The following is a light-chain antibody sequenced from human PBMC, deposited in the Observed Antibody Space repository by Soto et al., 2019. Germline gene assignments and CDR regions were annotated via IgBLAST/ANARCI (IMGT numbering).Light chain of an antibody. Sequence: QSVLTQPASVSGSPGQSITISCTGTSSDVGGYNYVSWYQHHPGKAPKLIIYDVTSRPSGVSIRFSGSKSDNTASLTISGLQPEDEADYHCSSYTTSNTRQLVFGTGTNVTVL. CDR2: DVT. V-gene: IGLV2-14*03. J-gene: IGLJ1*01. CDR3: SSYTTSNTRQLV. CDR1: SSDVGGYNY.